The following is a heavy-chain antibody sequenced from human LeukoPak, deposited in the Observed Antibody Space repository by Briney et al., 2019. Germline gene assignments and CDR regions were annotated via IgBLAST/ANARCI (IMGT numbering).Heavy chain of an antibody. J-gene: IGHJ4*02. V-gene: IGHV3-33*01. CDR2: IWYDGSNK. CDR1: GFTFSSYG. CDR3: ARGPMFSDY. Sequence: GGSLRLSCAASGFTFSSYGMHWVRQAAGKGLEWVAVIWYDGSNKYYADSVKGRFTISRDNSKNTLYLQMNSLRAEDTAVYYCARGPMFSDYWGQGTLVTVSS. D-gene: IGHD3-10*02.